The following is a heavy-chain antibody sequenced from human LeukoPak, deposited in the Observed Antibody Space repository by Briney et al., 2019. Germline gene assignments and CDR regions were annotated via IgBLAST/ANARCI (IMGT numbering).Heavy chain of an antibody. CDR1: DYSINSNYY. CDR2: IYHSGST. Sequence: SETLSLTYTVSDYSINSNYYWGWIRQPPGKGLEWIGTIYHSGSTYYNPSLKSRLAISADTSKNQFSLRLSSVTAADTAIYYCARGLYCTNGVCPYYFDYWGQGTLVTVSS. J-gene: IGHJ4*02. CDR3: ARGLYCTNGVCPYYFDY. V-gene: IGHV4-38-2*02. D-gene: IGHD2-8*01.